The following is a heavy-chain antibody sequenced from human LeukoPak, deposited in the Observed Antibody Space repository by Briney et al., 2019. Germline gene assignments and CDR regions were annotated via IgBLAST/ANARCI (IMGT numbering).Heavy chain of an antibody. CDR2: IYPGDSDT. CDR1: GYSFTSYW. J-gene: IGHJ4*02. CDR3: ARRGYYDSSGSPPPDY. D-gene: IGHD3-22*01. V-gene: IGHV5-51*01. Sequence: GESLKISCKGSGYSFTSYWTGWVRQMPGKGLEWMGIIYPGDSDTRYSPSFQGQVTISADKSISTAYLQWSSLKASDTAMYYCARRGYYDSSGSPPPDYWGQGTLVTVSS.